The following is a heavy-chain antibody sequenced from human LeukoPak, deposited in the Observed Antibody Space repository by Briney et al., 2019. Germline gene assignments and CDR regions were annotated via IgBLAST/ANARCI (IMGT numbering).Heavy chain of an antibody. CDR2: IYHSGST. Sequence: SSETLSLTCTVSGYSISSGYYWGWIRQPPGKGLEWIGSIYHSGSTYYNPSLKSRVTISVDTSKNQFSLKLSSVTAADTAVYYCAREPATDYDFWSGYYSSWGQGTLVTVSS. CDR3: AREPATDYDFWSGYYSS. CDR1: GYSISSGYY. V-gene: IGHV4-38-2*02. J-gene: IGHJ5*02. D-gene: IGHD3-3*01.